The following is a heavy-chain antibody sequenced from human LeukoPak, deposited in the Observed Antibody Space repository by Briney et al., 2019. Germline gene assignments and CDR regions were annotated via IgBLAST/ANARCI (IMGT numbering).Heavy chain of an antibody. CDR3: ARGSGTFYLDF. D-gene: IGHD3-10*01. J-gene: IGHJ4*02. CDR1: GFTFSSYS. CDR2: ISSSSSYI. Sequence: GGSLRLSCAASGFTFSSYSMNWVRQAPGKGLEWVSSISSSSSYIYYADSVKGRFTISRDNAKDSLFLQMNNLRAGDTAVYFCARGSGTFYLDFWGQGTLVTVPS. V-gene: IGHV3-21*01.